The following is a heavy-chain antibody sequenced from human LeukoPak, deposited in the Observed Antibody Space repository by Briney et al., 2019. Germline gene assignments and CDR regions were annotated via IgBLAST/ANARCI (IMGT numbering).Heavy chain of an antibody. V-gene: IGHV3-23*01. Sequence: GGSLRLSCAASGFTFSNYAMHWVRQAPGKGLEWVSAISGSGGSTYYADSVKGRFTISRDNSKNTLYLQMNSLRAEDTAVYYCAKDGAVAGTDDYWGQGTLVTVSS. CDR2: ISGSGGST. D-gene: IGHD6-19*01. CDR3: AKDGAVAGTDDY. J-gene: IGHJ4*02. CDR1: GFTFSNYA.